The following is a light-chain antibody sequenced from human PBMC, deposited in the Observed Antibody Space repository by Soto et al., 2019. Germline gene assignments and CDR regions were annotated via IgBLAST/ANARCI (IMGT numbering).Light chain of an antibody. CDR1: QSVSSN. CDR3: QQHRT. Sequence: EIVMTQSPATLSVSPGERATLSCRASQSVSSNLAWYQQKPGQAPRLLIYGASTRATVIPARFSGSGSGTEFTLTISRLEPEDFAVYFCQQHRTFGQGTKVDIK. V-gene: IGKV3-15*01. CDR2: GAS. J-gene: IGKJ1*01.